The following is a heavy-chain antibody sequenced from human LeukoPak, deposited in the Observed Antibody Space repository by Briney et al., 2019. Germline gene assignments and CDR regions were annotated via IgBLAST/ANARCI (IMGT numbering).Heavy chain of an antibody. CDR3: AGLVGRYSSGLYYYYFDY. V-gene: IGHV4-4*02. CDR2: MYLSGTT. D-gene: IGHD3-22*01. Sequence: SETLSLTCTVSGDSLNSLDLWSWVRQPPGKGLEWIGEMYLSGTTHSNPSVKSRVTISIDKSKNQFFLNLSSVTAADTAVYYCAGLVGRYSSGLYYYYFDYWGQGTLVTVSS. CDR1: GDSLNSLDL. J-gene: IGHJ4*02.